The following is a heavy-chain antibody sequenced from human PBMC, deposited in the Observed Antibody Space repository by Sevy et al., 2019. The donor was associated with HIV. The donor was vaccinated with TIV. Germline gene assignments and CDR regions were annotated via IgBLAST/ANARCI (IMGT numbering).Heavy chain of an antibody. Sequence: ASVKVSCKDSGYSLTKLSMHWVRQAPGKGLEWMGSFEPEDGETFYAQMVQGRVTLTEDTSTDTAYMELRSLRSEDTAIYYCATTKDYYDSSGSPFDYWGQGTLVTVSS. D-gene: IGHD3-22*01. CDR2: FEPEDGET. CDR3: ATTKDYYDSSGSPFDY. J-gene: IGHJ4*02. CDR1: GYSLTKLS. V-gene: IGHV1-24*01.